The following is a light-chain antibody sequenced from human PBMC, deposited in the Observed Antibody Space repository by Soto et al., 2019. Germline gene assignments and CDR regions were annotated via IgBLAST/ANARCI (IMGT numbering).Light chain of an antibody. CDR2: EVI. CDR3: SSYTSRDTLV. J-gene: IGLJ1*01. Sequence: QSALTQPASVSGSPGQSITISCTGTSSDVGGYNYVSWYQQHPDKAPKLIICEVINRPSGVSNRFSSSKSGNTASLTISGLQAEDEADYYCSSYTSRDTLVFGTGTKVTVL. CDR1: SSDVGGYNY. V-gene: IGLV2-14*01.